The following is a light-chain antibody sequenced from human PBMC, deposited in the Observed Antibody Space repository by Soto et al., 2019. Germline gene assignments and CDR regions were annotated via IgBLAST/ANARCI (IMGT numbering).Light chain of an antibody. CDR1: SSNIGTNS. CDR3: AAWDVSLNVVV. Sequence: QSVLTQPPSASGTPGQRVTISCSGSSSNIGTNSVYWYQQLPGTAPKLLVYSSSHRPSGVPDRISGSKSGTSASLAISGLQSGDEADYYCAAWDVSLNVVVFGGGTQLTVL. V-gene: IGLV1-44*01. CDR2: SSS. J-gene: IGLJ2*01.